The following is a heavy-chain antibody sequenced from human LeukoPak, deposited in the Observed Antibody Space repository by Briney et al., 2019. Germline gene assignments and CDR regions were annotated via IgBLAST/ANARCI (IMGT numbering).Heavy chain of an antibody. CDR1: GLTFSRYA. D-gene: IGHD3-22*01. Sequence: GGSLRLSYAPSGLTFSRYAMTWVRQAPGKGLEWVSAISGSGGRTYYADSVKGRFTISRDNSKNTLYLQMNSLRAEDTAVYYCAKGPYDSSGSDYWGQGTLVTVSP. CDR2: ISGSGGRT. J-gene: IGHJ4*02. V-gene: IGHV3-23*01. CDR3: AKGPYDSSGSDY.